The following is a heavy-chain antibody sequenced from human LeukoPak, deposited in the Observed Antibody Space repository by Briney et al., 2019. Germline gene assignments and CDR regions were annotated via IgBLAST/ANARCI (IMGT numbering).Heavy chain of an antibody. CDR3: AKDLGIVVIPTATGFDY. Sequence: GGSLRLSCAASGFTFKNYAMSWVRQAPGKGLEWVSAISITGSSTYYADPVNGRFTISKDNSKNTVYLQMNSLRAEDTAVYYCAKDLGIVVIPTATGFDYWGQGTLVTVSS. J-gene: IGHJ4*02. V-gene: IGHV3-23*01. CDR2: ISITGSST. CDR1: GFTFKNYA. D-gene: IGHD2-2*01.